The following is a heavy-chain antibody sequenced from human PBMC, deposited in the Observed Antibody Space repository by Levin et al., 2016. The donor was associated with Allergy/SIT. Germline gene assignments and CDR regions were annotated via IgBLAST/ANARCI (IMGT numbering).Heavy chain of an antibody. D-gene: IGHD2-15*01. CDR1: GDTSTFTRYY. V-gene: IGHV1-46*01. CDR3: ASADRYCSGASCYGITY. J-gene: IGHJ4*02. Sequence: ASVKVSCKASGDTSTFTRYYMNWVRQAPGQGLDWMGKIDPSGGSAYYAQKFQGRVTMTRDTSTSTFYMELSSLRSEDTAAYYCASADRYCSGASCYGITYWGQGTLVTVSS. CDR2: IDPSGGSA.